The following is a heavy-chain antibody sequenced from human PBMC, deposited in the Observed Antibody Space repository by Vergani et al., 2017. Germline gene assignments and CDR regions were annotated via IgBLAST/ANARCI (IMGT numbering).Heavy chain of an antibody. V-gene: IGHV3-30-3*01. D-gene: IGHD2-21*02. CDR3: ARDLGGDCCLNNWFDP. CDR2: ISYDGSNK. J-gene: IGHJ5*02. Sequence: QVQLVESGGGVVQPGRSLRLSCAASGFTFSSYAMHWVRPAPGKGLEWVAVISYDGSNKYYADSVKGRFTISRDNSKNTLYLQMNSLRAEDTAVYYCARDLGGDCCLNNWFDPWGQGTLVTVSS. CDR1: GFTFSSYA.